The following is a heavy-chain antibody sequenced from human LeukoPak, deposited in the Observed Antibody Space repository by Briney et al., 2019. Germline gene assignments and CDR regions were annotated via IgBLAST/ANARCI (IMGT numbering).Heavy chain of an antibody. J-gene: IGHJ4*02. CDR1: GFTFINYW. V-gene: IGHV3-7*01. CDR3: ARIGYSSSSFDY. Sequence: GGSLRLSCAASGFTFINYWMSWVRQAPGKGLEWVASIKQDGSVKYYVDSVKGRFTVSRDNAKNSQYLQMNSLRAEDTAVYYCARIGYSSSSFDYWGQGTLVTVS. D-gene: IGHD6-6*01. CDR2: IKQDGSVK.